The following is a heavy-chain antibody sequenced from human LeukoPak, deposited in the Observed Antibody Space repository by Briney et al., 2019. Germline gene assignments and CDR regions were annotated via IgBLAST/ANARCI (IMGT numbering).Heavy chain of an antibody. CDR2: IYYSGST. J-gene: IGHJ4*02. CDR3: ARHDGSSWYYAFDV. D-gene: IGHD6-13*01. CDR1: GVSISSYY. Sequence: SEALSLTCTVSGVSISSYYWSWIRQPPGKGLEWIGYIYYSGSTNYSPSLKSRVTISLDTSKNQFSLKLSSVTAADTAVYYCARHDGSSWYYAFDVWGQGTLVTVSS. V-gene: IGHV4-59*08.